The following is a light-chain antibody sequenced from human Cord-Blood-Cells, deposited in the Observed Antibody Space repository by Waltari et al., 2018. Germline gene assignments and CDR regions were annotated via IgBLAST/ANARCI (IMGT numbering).Light chain of an antibody. V-gene: IGKV1-39*01. J-gene: IGKJ1*01. Sequence: DIQMTQSPSSLSASVGDRVTITCRASQSISSYLNWYQQKPGKAPKLLIYAASSVQSGVPSRFSGSGSGTDLTLTISSLQPEDFATYYCQQSYSTPWTFGQGTKVEIK. CDR3: QQSYSTPWT. CDR1: QSISSY. CDR2: AAS.